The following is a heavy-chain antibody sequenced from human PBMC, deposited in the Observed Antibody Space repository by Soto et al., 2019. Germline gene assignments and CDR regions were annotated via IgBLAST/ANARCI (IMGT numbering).Heavy chain of an antibody. J-gene: IGHJ4*02. V-gene: IGHV3-30*18. CDR3: AKDAKPGIAAARFAPLDY. CDR2: ISYDGSNK. D-gene: IGHD6-13*01. Sequence: PGGSLRLSCAASGFTFSSYGMHWVRQAPGKGLEWVAVISYDGSNKYYADSVKGRFTISRDNSKNTLYLQMNSLRAEDTAVYYCAKDAKPGIAAARFAPLDYWGQGTLVTVSS. CDR1: GFTFSSYG.